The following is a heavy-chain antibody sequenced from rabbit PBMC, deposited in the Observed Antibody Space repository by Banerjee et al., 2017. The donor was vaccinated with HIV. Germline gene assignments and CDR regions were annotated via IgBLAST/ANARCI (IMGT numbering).Heavy chain of an antibody. CDR3: ARAGGFEKYFNL. D-gene: IGHD1-1*01. Sequence: QSLEESGGDLVEPGASLTLTCKASGIDFSSAYDMCWVRQAPGKGLEWIGCIYTSDGRTYYASWAKGRFTISKTSSTTVTLQMTSLTAADTATYFCARAGGFEKYFNLWGQGTLVTDS. J-gene: IGHJ4*01. CDR1: GIDFSSAYD. V-gene: IGHV1S40*01. CDR2: IYTSDGRT.